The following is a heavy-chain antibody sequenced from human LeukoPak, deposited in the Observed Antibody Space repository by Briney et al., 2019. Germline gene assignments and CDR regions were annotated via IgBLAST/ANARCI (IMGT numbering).Heavy chain of an antibody. CDR3: ARADSIAARRGDDY. J-gene: IGHJ4*02. CDR2: IIPIFGTA. CDR1: GGTFSSYA. D-gene: IGHD6-6*01. V-gene: IGHV1-69*13. Sequence: ASVKVSCKASGGTFSSYAISWVRQAPGQGLEWMGGIIPIFGTANYAQKFQGRVTITADESTSTAYMELSSLRSEDTAVYYCARADSIAARRGDDYWGQGTLVTVSS.